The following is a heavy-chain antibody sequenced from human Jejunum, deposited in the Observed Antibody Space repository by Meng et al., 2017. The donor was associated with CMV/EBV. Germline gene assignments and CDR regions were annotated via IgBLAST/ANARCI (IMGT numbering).Heavy chain of an antibody. CDR2: KSPTESS. J-gene: IGHJ4*02. D-gene: IGHD2-2*02. V-gene: IGHV4-4*02. Sequence: SVSNLNWWSWVRLSPGQELEWLGEKSPTESSSCNPSLKSRVTISVDRSKNQFSLKLTSVTAADTAVYYCVRGRCTRTSCYKGAFDFWSQGTLVTVSS. CDR1: SVSNLNW. CDR3: VRGRCTRTSCYKGAFDF.